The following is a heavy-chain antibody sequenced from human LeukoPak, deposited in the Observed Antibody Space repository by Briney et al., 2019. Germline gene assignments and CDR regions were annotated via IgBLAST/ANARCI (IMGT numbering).Heavy chain of an antibody. CDR3: ARDKGRLIDY. J-gene: IGHJ4*02. CDR2: IYYSGST. Sequence: SSETLSLTCTVSGGSINSYYWSWIRQPPGKGLEWIGYIYYSGSTNYNPSLKSRVTISVDTSKNQFSLKLSSVTAADTAIYYCARDKGRLIDYWGQGTLVTVSS. CDR1: GGSINSYY. V-gene: IGHV4-59*01. D-gene: IGHD6-25*01.